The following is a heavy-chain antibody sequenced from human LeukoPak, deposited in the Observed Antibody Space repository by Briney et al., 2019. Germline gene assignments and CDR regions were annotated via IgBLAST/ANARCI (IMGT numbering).Heavy chain of an antibody. CDR2: INPNSGGT. V-gene: IGHV1-2*02. CDR1: GYTFTGYY. Sequence: EASVKVSCKASGYTFTGYYMHWVRQAPGQGLEWMGWINPNSGGTNYAQKFQGRVTMTRDTSISTAYMELSRLRSDDTAVYYCARDDSSGYCLFGYWGQGTLVTVSS. D-gene: IGHD3-22*01. J-gene: IGHJ4*02. CDR3: ARDDSSGYCLFGY.